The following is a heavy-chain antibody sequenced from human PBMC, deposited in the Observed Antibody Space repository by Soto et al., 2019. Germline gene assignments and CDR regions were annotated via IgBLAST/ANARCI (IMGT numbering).Heavy chain of an antibody. CDR3: TTVLRYFDWLVAYYYYYMDV. Sequence: GGSLRLSCAASGFTFSNAWMSWVRQAPGKGLEWVGRIKSKTDGGTTDYAAPVKGRFTISRDDSKNTLYLQMNSLKTEDTAVYYCTTVLRYFDWLVAYYYYYMDVWGKGTTVTVSS. CDR2: IKSKTDGGTT. V-gene: IGHV3-15*01. D-gene: IGHD3-9*01. CDR1: GFTFSNAW. J-gene: IGHJ6*03.